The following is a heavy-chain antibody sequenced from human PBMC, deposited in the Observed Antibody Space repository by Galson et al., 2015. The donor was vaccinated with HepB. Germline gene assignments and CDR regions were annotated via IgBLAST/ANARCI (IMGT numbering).Heavy chain of an antibody. V-gene: IGHV1-69*04. CDR1: GGTFSSYA. J-gene: IGHJ6*02. Sequence: SVKVSCKASGGTFSSYAISWVRQAPGQGLEWMGRIIPILGIANYAQKFQGRVTITADKSTSTAYMELSSLRSEDTAVYYCARDRVLGDPYYYGMDVWGQGTTVTVSS. D-gene: IGHD2-21*01. CDR3: ARDRVLGDPYYYGMDV. CDR2: IIPILGIA.